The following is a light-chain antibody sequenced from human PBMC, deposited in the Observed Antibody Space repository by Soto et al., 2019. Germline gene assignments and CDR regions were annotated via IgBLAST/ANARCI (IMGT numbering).Light chain of an antibody. CDR3: QQYYSYPRALT. CDR1: WXISRG. V-gene: IGKV1-5*01. CDR2: HGY. J-gene: IGKJ4*01. Sequence: DIQMTQSPSTLSSSVGVRVSITCRAIWXISRGLALFQQKPGKAPKLMXYHGYXLEIGVPSRFSVSGSGTDFTLTISCLQSEDFSAEYCQQYYSYPRALTFGGGTKVDI.